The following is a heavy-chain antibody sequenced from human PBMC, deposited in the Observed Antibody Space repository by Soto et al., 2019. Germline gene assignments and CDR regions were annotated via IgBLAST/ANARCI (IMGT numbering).Heavy chain of an antibody. Sequence: QVQLQESGPGLVKPSETLSLTCTVSGGSISSYYWSWIRQPPGKGLEWIGYIYYSGSTNYNPSLKSRVTISVDTSKNQFSLKLSSVTAADTAVYYCARVVWFGELLRLRGWFDPWGQGTLVTVSS. V-gene: IGHV4-59*01. CDR2: IYYSGST. CDR3: ARVVWFGELLRLRGWFDP. D-gene: IGHD3-10*01. CDR1: GGSISSYY. J-gene: IGHJ5*02.